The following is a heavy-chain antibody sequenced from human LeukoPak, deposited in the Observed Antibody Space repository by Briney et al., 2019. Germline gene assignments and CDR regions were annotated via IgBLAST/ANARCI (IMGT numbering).Heavy chain of an antibody. V-gene: IGHV3-23*01. Sequence: GGSLRLSCAASGFTFSSYAMSWVRQAPGKGLEWVSAISGSGGSTYYADSVKGRFTISRDNSKNTLYLQMNSLRAEDTAVYYCAKAKTGFWSGYPWDYWGQGTLVTVSS. CDR1: GFTFSSYA. CDR3: AKAKTGFWSGYPWDY. J-gene: IGHJ4*02. CDR2: ISGSGGST. D-gene: IGHD3-3*01.